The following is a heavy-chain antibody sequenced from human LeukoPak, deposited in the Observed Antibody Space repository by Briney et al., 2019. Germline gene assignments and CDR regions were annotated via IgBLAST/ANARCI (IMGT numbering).Heavy chain of an antibody. CDR2: IYGAGAT. CDR3: ARLLPASRHYFDY. V-gene: IGHV3-53*01. D-gene: IGHD6-6*01. CDR1: GLTVSSEY. Sequence: PGGSLRLSCAAYGLTVSSEYLAWVRQAPGKGLEWISVIYGAGATYYADSVEGRFTISRDTYSNALYLQMNSLRVEDTAVYHCARLLPASRHYFDYWGRGTPVTVSS. J-gene: IGHJ4*02.